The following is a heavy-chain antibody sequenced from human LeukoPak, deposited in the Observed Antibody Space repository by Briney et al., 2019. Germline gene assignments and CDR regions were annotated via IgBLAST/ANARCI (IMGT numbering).Heavy chain of an antibody. CDR1: GGTFSSYA. Sequence: SVKVSCKASGGTFSSYAISWVRQAPGQGLEWMGRIIPILGIANYAQKFQGRVTITADKSTSTAYMELSSLRSEDTAVYYCARTITMIVVVPPDYWGQGTLVTVSS. CDR3: ARTITMIVVVPPDY. D-gene: IGHD3-22*01. CDR2: IIPILGIA. J-gene: IGHJ4*02. V-gene: IGHV1-69*04.